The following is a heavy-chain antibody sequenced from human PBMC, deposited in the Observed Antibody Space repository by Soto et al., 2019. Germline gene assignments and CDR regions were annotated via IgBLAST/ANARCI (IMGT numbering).Heavy chain of an antibody. D-gene: IGHD3-22*01. CDR1: GFTFSSYS. Sequence: EVQLVESGGGLVKPGGSLRLSCAASGFTFSSYSMNWVRQAPGKGLEWVSSISSSSSYIYYADSVKGRFTISRDNAKNSRYLQMNSLRAEDTAVYYCARGYHHYASSGYDKWDAYIWGQGTMVTVSS. CDR2: ISSSSSYI. CDR3: ARGYHHYASSGYDKWDAYI. V-gene: IGHV3-21*01. J-gene: IGHJ3*02.